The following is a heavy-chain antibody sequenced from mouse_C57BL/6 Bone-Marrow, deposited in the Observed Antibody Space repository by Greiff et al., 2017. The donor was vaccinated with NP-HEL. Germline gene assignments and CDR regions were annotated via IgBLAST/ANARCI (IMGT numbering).Heavy chain of an antibody. V-gene: IGHV1-69*01. J-gene: IGHJ3*01. Sequence: VQLQQPGAELVMPGASVKLSCKASGYTFTSYWMHWVKQRPGQGLEWIGEIDPSDGYTNYNQKFKGKSTLTVDKSSSTAYMQLSSLTSEDSAVYYCARRDLITTGYGGWGKGALVTVAA. CDR2: IDPSDGYT. CDR3: ARRDLITTGYGG. D-gene: IGHD1-1*01. CDR1: GYTFTSYW.